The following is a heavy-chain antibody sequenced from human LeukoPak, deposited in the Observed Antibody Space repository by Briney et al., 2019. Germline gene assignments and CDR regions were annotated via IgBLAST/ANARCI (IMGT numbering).Heavy chain of an antibody. Sequence: GGSLRLSCAASGFTFSSYSMNWVRQAPGKGLEWVSYISSSGNTIYYADSVKGRFTISRDNAKNSLYLQMNSLRAEDTAVYYCARVMGSTRAFDIWGQGTMVTVSS. CDR1: GFTFSSYS. CDR3: ARVMGSTRAFDI. D-gene: IGHD1-26*01. CDR2: ISSSGNTI. J-gene: IGHJ3*02. V-gene: IGHV3-48*04.